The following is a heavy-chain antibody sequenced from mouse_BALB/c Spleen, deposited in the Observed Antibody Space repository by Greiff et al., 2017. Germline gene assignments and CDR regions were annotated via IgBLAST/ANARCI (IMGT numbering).Heavy chain of an antibody. Sequence: QVQLKQSGAELAKPGASVKMSCKASGYTFTSYWMHWVKQRPGQGLEWIGYINPSTGYTEYNQKFKDKATLTADKSSSTAYMQLSSLTSEDSAVYYCARKAAYYGNYEGYWGQGTTLTVSS. D-gene: IGHD2-10*01. V-gene: IGHV1-7*01. CDR1: GYTFTSYW. CDR3: ARKAAYYGNYEGY. J-gene: IGHJ2*01. CDR2: INPSTGYT.